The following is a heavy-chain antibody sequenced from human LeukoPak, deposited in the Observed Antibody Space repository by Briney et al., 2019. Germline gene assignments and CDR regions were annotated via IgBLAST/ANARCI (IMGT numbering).Heavy chain of an antibody. D-gene: IGHD3-3*01. V-gene: IGHV3-30-3*01. J-gene: IGHJ6*02. CDR2: ISYDGSNK. CDR1: GSTLSSYA. CDR3: ARELFYSYGMDV. Sequence: GGHLRLTCAASGSTLSSYAMHWVRKAPGKGLEWVAVISYDGSNKYYADSVKGRFTISRDNSKNTLYLQMNSLRAEDTAVYYCARELFYSYGMDVWGQGTTVTVSS.